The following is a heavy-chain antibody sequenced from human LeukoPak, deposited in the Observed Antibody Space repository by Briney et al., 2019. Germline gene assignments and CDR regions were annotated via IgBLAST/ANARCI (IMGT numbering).Heavy chain of an antibody. CDR1: GYTLTELS. V-gene: IGHV1-24*01. J-gene: IGHJ4*02. CDR3: ATGCSSTSCPIDY. D-gene: IGHD2-2*01. CDR2: FDPEDGET. Sequence: ASVKVSCMVSGYTLTELSMHWVRQAPGKGLEWMGGFDPEDGETIYAQKFQGRVTMTEDTSTDTAYMELSSLRSEDTAVYYCATGCSSTSCPIDYWGQGTLVTVSS.